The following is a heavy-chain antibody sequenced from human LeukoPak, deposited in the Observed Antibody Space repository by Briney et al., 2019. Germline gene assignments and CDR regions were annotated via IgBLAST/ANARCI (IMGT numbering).Heavy chain of an antibody. J-gene: IGHJ3*02. CDR2: ISAYNGNT. D-gene: IGHD2-2*02. CDR1: GYTFTNYG. V-gene: IGHV1-18*01. CDR3: ARRLRYCTTTSCYTHDAFDI. Sequence: ASVKVSCKASGYTFTNYGISWVRQAPGQGLEWMGWISAYNGNTNYPQKLQGRVTMTTDTSTSTAYMELRSLRSDDTAVYYCARRLRYCTTTSCYTHDAFDIWGQGTMVTVSS.